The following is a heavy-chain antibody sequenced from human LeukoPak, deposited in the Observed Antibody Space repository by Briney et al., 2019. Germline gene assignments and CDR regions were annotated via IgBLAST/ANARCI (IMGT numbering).Heavy chain of an antibody. Sequence: SVKVSCKASGGTLSSYAISWVRQAPGQGLEWMGRIIPIFGTANYAQKFQGRVTITTDESTSTAYMELSSLRSDDTAMYYCARDAILEGTFDYWGQGTLVTVSS. CDR3: ARDAILEGTFDY. J-gene: IGHJ4*02. V-gene: IGHV1-69*05. D-gene: IGHD1-7*01. CDR2: IIPIFGTA. CDR1: GGTLSSYA.